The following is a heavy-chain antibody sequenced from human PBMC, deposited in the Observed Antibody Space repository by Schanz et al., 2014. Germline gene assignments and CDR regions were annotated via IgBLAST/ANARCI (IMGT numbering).Heavy chain of an antibody. Sequence: QVQLVQSGAEVKKPGASVKLSCKASGYTFTNYYIHWVRQAPGQGLEWMGRIYLSDGSTRYAQKFQGRVTVTRDTSPTTVYMDLSSLISEDTAVYYCARDPYSASYFPSPPLYGLDVWGQGTTVTVSS. CDR1: GYTFTNYY. CDR3: ARDPYSASYFPSPPLYGLDV. V-gene: IGHV1-46*01. D-gene: IGHD1-26*01. CDR2: IYLSDGST. J-gene: IGHJ6*02.